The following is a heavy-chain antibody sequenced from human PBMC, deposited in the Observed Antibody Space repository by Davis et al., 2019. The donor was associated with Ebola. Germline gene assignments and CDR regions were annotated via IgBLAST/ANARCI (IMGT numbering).Heavy chain of an antibody. CDR1: GGSMSSYY. CDR3: AKRCTVAATDIPTYYNYYMDV. V-gene: IGHV4-59*12. Sequence: SETLSLTCTVSGGSMSSYYWSWIRQPPGKGLEWIGNIYYGGTTNYNPSLKSRVTISGDTSKNQFSLNVNSVTAADTAVYDCAKRCTVAATDIPTYYNYYMDVWGKGTTVTVSS. J-gene: IGHJ6*03. CDR2: IYYGGTT. D-gene: IGHD6-19*01.